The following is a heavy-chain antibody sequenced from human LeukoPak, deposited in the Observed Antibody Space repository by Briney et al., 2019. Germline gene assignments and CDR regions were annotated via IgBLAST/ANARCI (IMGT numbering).Heavy chain of an antibody. Sequence: GASVKVSCKASGYTFTSYEINWVRQATGQGLEWMGWMNPNSGNTGYAQKFQGRVTMTRNTSISTAYMELSSLRSEDTAVYYCARDRGRYYYDSSGYYTWGQGTLVTVSS. J-gene: IGHJ4*02. D-gene: IGHD3-22*01. CDR1: GYTFTSYE. CDR3: ARDRGRYYYDSSGYYT. V-gene: IGHV1-8*01. CDR2: MNPNSGNT.